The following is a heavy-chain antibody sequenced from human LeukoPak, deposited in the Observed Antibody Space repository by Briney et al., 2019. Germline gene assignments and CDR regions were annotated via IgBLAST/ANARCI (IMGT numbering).Heavy chain of an antibody. D-gene: IGHD2-15*01. CDR2: INSDGSST. Sequence: GGSLRLSCAVSGLTFSSYWMHWVRQTPGKGLVWVSRINSDGSSTSYADSVKGRFTISRDNAKNTLYLQMNSLRAEDTAVYYCARDLGRSGDLGYWGQGTLVTVSS. CDR3: ARDLGRSGDLGY. CDR1: GLTFSSYW. V-gene: IGHV3-74*01. J-gene: IGHJ4*02.